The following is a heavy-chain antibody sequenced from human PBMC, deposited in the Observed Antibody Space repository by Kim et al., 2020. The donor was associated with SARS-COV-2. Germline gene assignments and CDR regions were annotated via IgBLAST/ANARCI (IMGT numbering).Heavy chain of an antibody. CDR3: ASLRGIVGAPDY. Sequence: SVKVSCKASGGTFSSYAISWVRQAPGQGLEWMGGIIPIFGTANYAQKFQGRVTITADESTSTAYMELSSLRSEDTAVYYCASLRGIVGAPDYWGQGTLVTVSS. CDR2: IIPIFGTA. J-gene: IGHJ4*02. CDR1: GGTFSSYA. V-gene: IGHV1-69*13. D-gene: IGHD1-26*01.